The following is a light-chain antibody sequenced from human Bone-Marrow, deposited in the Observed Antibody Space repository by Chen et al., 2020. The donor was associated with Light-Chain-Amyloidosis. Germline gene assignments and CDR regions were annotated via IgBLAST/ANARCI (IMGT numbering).Light chain of an antibody. J-gene: IGLJ3*02. CDR3: QVWDRSSDRPV. CDR1: NIGSTS. Sequence: SYVLTQPSSVSVAPGETAKIACGGNNIGSTSVHWYQQTTGQAPLLVVYDDSDRPSGIPERLSGSNSGNTATLTISRVEAGDEADYYCQVWDRSSDRPVFGGGTKLTVL. CDR2: DDS. V-gene: IGLV3-21*02.